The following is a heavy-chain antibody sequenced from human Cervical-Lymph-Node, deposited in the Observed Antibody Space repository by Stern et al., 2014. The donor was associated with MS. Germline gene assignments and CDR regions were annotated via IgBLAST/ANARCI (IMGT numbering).Heavy chain of an antibody. Sequence: VQLEESGAEVKKPGASVKVSCKASGYTFSTYYMHWVRQAPGQGLEWMGIINPSGGSTNYAQKFQGRVTMTRDTSTSTVYMELSSLMSEDTAMYYCARTMTGTSAFDFWGQGTLVTVSS. CDR3: ARTMTGTSAFDF. J-gene: IGHJ4*02. CDR1: GYTFSTYY. V-gene: IGHV1-46*01. CDR2: INPSGGST. D-gene: IGHD3-9*01.